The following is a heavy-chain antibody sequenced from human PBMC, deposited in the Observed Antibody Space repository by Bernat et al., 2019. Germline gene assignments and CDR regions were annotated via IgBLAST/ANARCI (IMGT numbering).Heavy chain of an antibody. J-gene: IGHJ4*02. CDR3: ARGRVATIDFGY. D-gene: IGHD5-12*01. V-gene: IGHV3-21*01. CDR1: GFTFSSYS. Sequence: EVQLVESGGGLVKPGGSLRLSCAASGFTFSSYSMNWVRQAPGKGLEWVSSISSSSSYIDYADSVKGRFTISRDNAKNSLYLQMNSLRAEDTAVYYCARGRVATIDFGYWGQGTLVTVSS. CDR2: ISSSSSYI.